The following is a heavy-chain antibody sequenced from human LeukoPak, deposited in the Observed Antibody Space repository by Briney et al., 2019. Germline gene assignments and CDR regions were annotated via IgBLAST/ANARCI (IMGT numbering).Heavy chain of an antibody. CDR3: ARRGGYCSSTSCYPRNWFDP. CDR1: GYRFTSYW. V-gene: IGHV5-51*01. Sequence: HGASLKISRKGPGYRFTSYWIAWVRQMPGKGLEWMGGIYPGDSDTRYSPSFQGQVTISADKSISTAYLQWSSLKASDTAMYYCARRGGYCSSTSCYPRNWFDPWGREPWSPSPQ. D-gene: IGHD2-2*01. CDR2: IYPGDSDT. J-gene: IGHJ5*02.